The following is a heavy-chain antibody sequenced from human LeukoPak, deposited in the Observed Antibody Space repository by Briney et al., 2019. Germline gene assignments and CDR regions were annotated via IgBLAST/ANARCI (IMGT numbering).Heavy chain of an antibody. Sequence: ASETLSLTCSVSGGSISSYYWSWIRQPPGKGLEWIGYIYYSGSTNYNPSLKSRVTISVDTSKNQFSLKLSSVTAADTAVYYCARDDAFDYWGQGTLVTVSS. CDR2: IYYSGST. CDR3: ARDDAFDY. V-gene: IGHV4-59*12. CDR1: GGSISSYY. J-gene: IGHJ4*02.